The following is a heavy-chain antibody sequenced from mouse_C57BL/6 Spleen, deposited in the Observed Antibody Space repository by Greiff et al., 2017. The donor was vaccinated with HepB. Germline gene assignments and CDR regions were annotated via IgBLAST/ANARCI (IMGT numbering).Heavy chain of an antibody. CDR2: IYPRDGST. D-gene: IGHD2-4*01. V-gene: IGHV1-85*01. J-gene: IGHJ3*01. CDR3: ARFGLYDYDGAWFAY. Sequence: QVQLQQSGPELVKPGASVKLSCKASGYTFTSYDINWVKQRPGQGLEWIGWIYPRDGSTKYNEKFKGKATLTVDTSSSTAYMELHSLTSEDSAVYFCARFGLYDYDGAWFAYWGQGTLVTVSA. CDR1: GYTFTSYD.